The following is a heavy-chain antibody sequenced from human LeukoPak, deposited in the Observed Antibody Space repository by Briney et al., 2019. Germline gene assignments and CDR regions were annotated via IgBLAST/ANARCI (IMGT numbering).Heavy chain of an antibody. J-gene: IGHJ4*02. CDR1: EYTFTSYY. CDR3: ARANCSSTSCPIDY. V-gene: IGHV1-46*01. D-gene: IGHD2-2*01. CDR2: INPSGGST. Sequence: ASVKVSCKASEYTFTSYYMHWVRQAPGQGLEWMGIINPSGGSTSYAQKFRGRVTMTRDTSASTIYMELSSLRSEDTAVHYCARANCSSTSCPIDYWGQGTLVTVSS.